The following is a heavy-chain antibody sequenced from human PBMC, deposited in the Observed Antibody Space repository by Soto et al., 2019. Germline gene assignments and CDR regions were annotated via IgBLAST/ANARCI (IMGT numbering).Heavy chain of an antibody. D-gene: IGHD5-12*01. CDR2: ISGSGGST. CDR3: AKSRSGYDFFDY. Sequence: GGSLRLSCSASGFTFSSYAMSWVRQAPGKGLEWVSAISGSGGSTYYADSVKGRFTISRDNSKNTLYLQMNSLRAEDTAVYYCAKSRSGYDFFDYWGQGTLVTVSS. CDR1: GFTFSSYA. J-gene: IGHJ4*02. V-gene: IGHV3-23*01.